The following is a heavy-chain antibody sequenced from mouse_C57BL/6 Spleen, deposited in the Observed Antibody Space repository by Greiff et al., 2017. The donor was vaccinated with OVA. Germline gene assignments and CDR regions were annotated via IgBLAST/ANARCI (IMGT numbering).Heavy chain of an antibody. Sequence: EVQGVESGGGLVQPGGSLSLSCAASGFTFTDYYMSWVRQPPGKALEWLGFIRNKANGYTTEYSASVKGLFTISRDNSQSILYLQMNALRAEDSATYCCARYYDYDGGFAYWGQGTLVTVSA. J-gene: IGHJ3*01. CDR2: IRNKANGYTT. D-gene: IGHD2-4*01. V-gene: IGHV7-3*01. CDR3: ARYYDYDGGFAY. CDR1: GFTFTDYY.